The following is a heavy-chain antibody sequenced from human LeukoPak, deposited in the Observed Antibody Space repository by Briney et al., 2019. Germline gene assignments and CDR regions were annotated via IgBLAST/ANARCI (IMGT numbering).Heavy chain of an antibody. D-gene: IGHD5-18*01. CDR1: GGPFSGYY. J-gene: IGHJ4*02. Sequence: PSETLSLTCAVYGGPFSGYYWSWIRQPPGKGLEWIGEINHSGSTNYNPSLKSRVTISVDTSKNQFSLKLSSVTAADTAVYYCASRVNTAMVTTPFDYWGQGTLVTVSS. CDR2: INHSGST. V-gene: IGHV4-34*01. CDR3: ASRVNTAMVTTPFDY.